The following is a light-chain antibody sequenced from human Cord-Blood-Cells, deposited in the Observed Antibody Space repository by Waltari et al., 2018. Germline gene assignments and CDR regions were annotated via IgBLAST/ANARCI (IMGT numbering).Light chain of an antibody. CDR1: SSDVGGYTY. CDR2: EVS. J-gene: IGLJ2*01. Sequence: QSALTQPPSASGSPGQSVTISCTGTSSDVGGYTYLSWYHQHPGKAPKLMIDEVSKRPSGVPDRFSGSKSGNTASLTVSGLQAEDEADYYCSSYAGSNNVVFGGGTKLTVL. V-gene: IGLV2-8*01. CDR3: SSYAGSNNVV.